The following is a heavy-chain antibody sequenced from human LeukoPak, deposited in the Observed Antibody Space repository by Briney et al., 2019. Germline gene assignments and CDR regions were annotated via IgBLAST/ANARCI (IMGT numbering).Heavy chain of an antibody. CDR3: ARGSSGYSFDY. Sequence: ASVKVSCKASGYTFTSYGISWVRQAPGQGLEWMGWINTNTGNPTYAQGFTGRFVFSLDTSVSTAYLQISSLKAEDTAVYYCARGSSGYSFDYWGQGTLVTVSS. CDR2: INTNTGNP. D-gene: IGHD3-22*01. V-gene: IGHV7-4-1*02. CDR1: GYTFTSYG. J-gene: IGHJ4*02.